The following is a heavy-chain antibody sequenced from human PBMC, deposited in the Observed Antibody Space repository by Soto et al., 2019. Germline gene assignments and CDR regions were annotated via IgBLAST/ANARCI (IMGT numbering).Heavy chain of an antibody. CDR1: GLTFSNAW. D-gene: IGHD1-26*01. CDR2: IKSKTDGGTI. J-gene: IGHJ4*02. CDR3: PTVLVGAAALDY. V-gene: IGHV3-15*01. Sequence: EVQLVESGGGLVKPGGSPRLSCAASGLTFSNAWMSWVRQAPGKGLEWVGRIKSKTDGGTIDYAAPVKGRFTISRDDSKNTLYLQMNSLKTEDTAVYYCPTVLVGAAALDYWGQGTLVTVSS.